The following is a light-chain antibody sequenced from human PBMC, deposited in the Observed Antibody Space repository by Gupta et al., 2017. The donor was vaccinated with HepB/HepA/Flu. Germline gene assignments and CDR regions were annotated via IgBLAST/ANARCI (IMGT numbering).Light chain of an antibody. V-gene: IGKV1-39*01. J-gene: IGKJ2*01. CDR3: QQNYNSPQT. CDR1: QSISSH. Sequence: DIQMTQSPSSLSASVGDRVTITCRASQSISSHLNWYQQTPGKAPKVLIYDASTLQSGVPSRFSGRGSGTDFTLTISMLHPEDFASYYCQQNYNSPQTFGLGTKVEIK. CDR2: DAS.